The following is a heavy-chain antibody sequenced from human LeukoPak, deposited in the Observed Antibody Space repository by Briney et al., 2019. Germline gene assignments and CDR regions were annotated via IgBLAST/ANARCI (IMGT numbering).Heavy chain of an antibody. CDR2: INHSGST. D-gene: IGHD2-2*01. Sequence: SETLSLTCTVSGGSISSGGYYWSWIRQHPGKGLEWIGEINHSGSTNYNPSLKSRVTISVDTSKNQFSLKLSSVTAADTAVYYCARGGSSIPGRGFTPRKPYYFDYWGQGTLVTVSS. CDR3: ARGGSSIPGRGFTPRKPYYFDY. J-gene: IGHJ4*02. CDR1: GGSISSGGYY. V-gene: IGHV4-31*03.